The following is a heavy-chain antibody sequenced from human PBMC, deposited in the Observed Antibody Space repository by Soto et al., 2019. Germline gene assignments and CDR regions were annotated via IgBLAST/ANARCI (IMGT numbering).Heavy chain of an antibody. CDR3: ATGLSPRPRLPARGYYYYGLDV. CDR1: GYTFTSYD. V-gene: IGHV1-8*01. CDR2: MNPNSGNT. D-gene: IGHD6-6*01. Sequence: ASVKVSCKASGYTFTSYDMNWVRQATGQGLEGMGWMNPNSGNTGYAQKFQGRVTMTRNTSISTAYMELSSLRSEDTAVYYCATGLSPRPRLPARGYYYYGLDVWGPGTTVTVSS. J-gene: IGHJ6*02.